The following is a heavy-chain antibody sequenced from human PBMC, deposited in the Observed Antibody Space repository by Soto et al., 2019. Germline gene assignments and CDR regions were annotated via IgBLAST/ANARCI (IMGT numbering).Heavy chain of an antibody. D-gene: IGHD3-22*01. CDR2: INHSGST. J-gene: IGHJ5*02. CDR1: GGSFSGYY. V-gene: IGHV4-34*01. Sequence: QVQLQQWGAGLLKPSETLSLTCAVYGGSFSGYYWSWIRQPPGKGLEWIGEINHSGSTNYNPSLKRRVTVSLDTSKNQFSLKLRSVTAADTAVYYCARDTKADYYDSSGYQWFDPWGQGTLVTVSS. CDR3: ARDTKADYYDSSGYQWFDP.